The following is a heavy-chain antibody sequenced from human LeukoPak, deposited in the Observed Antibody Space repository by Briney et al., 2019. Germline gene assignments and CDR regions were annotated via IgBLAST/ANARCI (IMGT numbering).Heavy chain of an antibody. CDR1: GGSFSGYY. D-gene: IGHD3-3*01. J-gene: IGHJ4*02. CDR2: INHSGIT. CDR3: ARGVVGVIEVRVYYVDY. V-gene: IGHV4-34*01. Sequence: SETLSLTCAVYGGSFSGYYWSWIRQPPGKGLEWIGEINHSGITNYNPSLKSRVTMSLDTSKSQFSLKLSSVTAAETALYYCARGVVGVIEVRVYYVDYWGQGTLVTVSS.